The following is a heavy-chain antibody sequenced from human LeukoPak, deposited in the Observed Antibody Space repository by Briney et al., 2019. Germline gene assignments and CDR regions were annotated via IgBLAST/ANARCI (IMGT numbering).Heavy chain of an antibody. D-gene: IGHD5-12*01. V-gene: IGHV4-39*07. J-gene: IGHJ4*02. CDR2: MYYSGST. CDR1: GGSISSSRYY. Sequence: SETLSLTCTVSGGSISSSRYYWGWIRQPPGKGLEWIGSMYYSGSTYYNPSLKSRVTISVDTSKNQFSLKLSSVTAADTAVYYCAISGYDFDYWGQGTLVTVSS. CDR3: AISGYDFDY.